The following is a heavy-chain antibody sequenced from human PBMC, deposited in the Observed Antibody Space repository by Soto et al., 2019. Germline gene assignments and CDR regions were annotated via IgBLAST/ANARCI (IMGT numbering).Heavy chain of an antibody. CDR2: IIPIFHTA. Sequence: QVQLVQTGAEVKKPGSSVKVSCRASGGTFISYTITWVRPAPGQGIEWLGAIIPIFHTANYAQKFQGRVTITADESTSTAYMERSSLRSEDTAVYYCARVNRITVGATRKPYTYYGMDVWGQGTKVTVSS. CDR1: GGTFISYT. CDR3: ARVNRITVGATRKPYTYYGMDV. V-gene: IGHV1-69*01. J-gene: IGHJ6*02. D-gene: IGHD6-19*01.